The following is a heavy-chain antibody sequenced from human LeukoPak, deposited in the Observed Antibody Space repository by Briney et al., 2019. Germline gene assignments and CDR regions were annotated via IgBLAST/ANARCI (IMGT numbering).Heavy chain of an antibody. V-gene: IGHV4-59*01. J-gene: IGHJ6*02. D-gene: IGHD3-10*01. Sequence: SETLSLTCTVSGGSISNYYWSWIRQPTGKGLEWIGHVFYSGGTTNYNPSLKSRVTISADTSKNEFSLKLSSVTAADTAVYYCASRGSGSYSTYYYYGMDVWGQGTTVTVSS. CDR3: ASRGSGSYSTYYYYGMDV. CDR1: GGSISNYY. CDR2: VFYSGGTT.